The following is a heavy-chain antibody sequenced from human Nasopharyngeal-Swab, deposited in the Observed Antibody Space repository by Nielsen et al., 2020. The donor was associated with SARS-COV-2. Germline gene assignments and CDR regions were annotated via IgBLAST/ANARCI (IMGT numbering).Heavy chain of an antibody. CDR3: AKHGLLWFGELSRWSDP. J-gene: IGHJ5*02. CDR1: GFTFSSYS. D-gene: IGHD3-10*01. Sequence: GESLKISCAASGFTFSSYSMNWVRQAPGKGLEWVSAISGSGGSTYYADSVKGRFTISRDNSKNTLYLQMNSLRAEDTAVYYCAKHGLLWFGELSRWSDPWGQGTLVTVSS. CDR2: ISGSGGST. V-gene: IGHV3-23*01.